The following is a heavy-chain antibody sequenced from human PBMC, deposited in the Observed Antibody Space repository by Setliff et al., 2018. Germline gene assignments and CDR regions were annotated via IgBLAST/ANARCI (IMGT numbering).Heavy chain of an antibody. D-gene: IGHD1-1*01. J-gene: IGHJ4*02. CDR2: INHSGST. CDR3: ARDGAGHTESWKGHFGY. CDR1: GGSISSSSYY. V-gene: IGHV4-39*07. Sequence: SETLSLTCTVSGGSISSSSYYWGWIRQPPGKGLEWIGEINHSGSTNYNPSLKTRVSISEDTSRNQISLRLLSVSAADTAVYFCARDGAGHTESWKGHFGYWGQGTEVTVSS.